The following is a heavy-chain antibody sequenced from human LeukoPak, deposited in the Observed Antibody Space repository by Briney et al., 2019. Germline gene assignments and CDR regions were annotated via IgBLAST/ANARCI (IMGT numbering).Heavy chain of an antibody. D-gene: IGHD2-2*01. Sequence: SEILSLTCTVSGGSISSSSYYWGWIRQPPGKGLEWIGSIYYSGSTYYNPSLKSRVTISVDTSKNQFSLKLSSVTAADTAVYYCARVAGFTVPAATHYYYYYYMDVWGKGTTVTVSS. CDR1: GGSISSSSYY. CDR3: ARVAGFTVPAATHYYYYYYMDV. V-gene: IGHV4-39*01. J-gene: IGHJ6*03. CDR2: IYYSGST.